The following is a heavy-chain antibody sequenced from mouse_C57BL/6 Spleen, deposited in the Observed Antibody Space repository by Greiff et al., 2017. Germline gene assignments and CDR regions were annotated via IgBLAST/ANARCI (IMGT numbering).Heavy chain of an antibody. J-gene: IGHJ1*03. V-gene: IGHV1-69*01. CDR3: ARKYDVGYFDV. CDR2: IDPSDSYT. Sequence: QVQLQQPGAELVMPGASVKLSCKASGYTFTSYWMHWVKQRPGQGLEWIGEIDPSDSYTNYNQKFKGKSTLTVEKSSSTAYMQISSLTSEDSAVYYCARKYDVGYFDVWGTGTTVTVSS. D-gene: IGHD2-14*01. CDR1: GYTFTSYW.